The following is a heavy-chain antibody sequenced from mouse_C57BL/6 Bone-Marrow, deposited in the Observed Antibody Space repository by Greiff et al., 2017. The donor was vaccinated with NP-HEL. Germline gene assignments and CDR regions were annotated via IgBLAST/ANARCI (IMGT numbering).Heavy chain of an antibody. CDR1: GFTFSDYY. J-gene: IGHJ4*01. CDR3: ARSAMDY. V-gene: IGHV5-12*01. Sequence: EVMLVESGGGLVQPGGSLKLSCAASGFTFSDYYMYWVRQTPEKRLEWVAYISNGGGSTYYPDTVKGRFTLSRDNAKNTLYLQMGRLKSEDTAMYYCARSAMDYWGQGTSVTVSS. CDR2: ISNGGGST.